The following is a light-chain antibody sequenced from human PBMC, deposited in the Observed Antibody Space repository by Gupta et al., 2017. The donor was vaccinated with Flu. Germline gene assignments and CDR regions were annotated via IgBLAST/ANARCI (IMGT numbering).Light chain of an antibody. J-gene: IGKJ5*01. CDR1: QSIRSY. CDR2: AAS. CDR3: QHSYSTGT. V-gene: IGKV1-39*01. Sequence: DIQMTQSPSSLSASVGDRVTSTCRESQSIRSYLDWYQQKPGKAPKLLIYAASRVKSGVTSRFSESGYAKDFTLTSSRRQYEDFENYYGQHSYSTGTFGQGTQLEIK.